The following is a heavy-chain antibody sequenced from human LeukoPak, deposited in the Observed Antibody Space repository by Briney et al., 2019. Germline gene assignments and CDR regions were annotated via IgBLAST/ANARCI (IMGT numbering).Heavy chain of an antibody. CDR1: GFSVISNY. J-gene: IGHJ4*02. Sequence: HGGSLRLSCAASGFSVISNYMNWVRQAPGKGLEWVSVIYSAGSANYIDSVKGRFTISRDNSKNTVNLQMNSLGAEDTAVYYCARGWGSGNYFSVDYWGQGTLVTVSS. V-gene: IGHV3-53*05. D-gene: IGHD3-10*01. CDR2: IYSAGSA. CDR3: ARGWGSGNYFSVDY.